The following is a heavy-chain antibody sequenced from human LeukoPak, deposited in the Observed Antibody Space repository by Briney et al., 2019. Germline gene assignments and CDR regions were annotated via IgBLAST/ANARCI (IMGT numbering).Heavy chain of an antibody. V-gene: IGHV1-8*01. J-gene: IGHJ4*02. Sequence: ASVKVSCKASGYTFTSYDINWVRQAPGQGLEWMGWMNPNSGDTGYPQKFQGRVTMTRNTSISTAYMELSSLRSEDTAVYYCARRGWFGELFLDYWGQGTLVTVSS. D-gene: IGHD3-10*01. CDR1: GYTFTSYD. CDR2: MNPNSGDT. CDR3: ARRGWFGELFLDY.